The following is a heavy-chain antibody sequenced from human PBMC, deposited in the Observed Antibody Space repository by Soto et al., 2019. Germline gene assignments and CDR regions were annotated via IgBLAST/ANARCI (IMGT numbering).Heavy chain of an antibody. D-gene: IGHD4-17*01. CDR3: AGTVTTTLGFYYYYYGMDV. J-gene: IGHJ6*02. Sequence: QVQLQVSGPGLVKPSQTLSLPCTVSGGSISSGDYYWSWIRQPPGKGLEWIGYIYYSGSTYYNPSLKSRVTISVDTSKNQFSLKLSSVTAADTAVYYCAGTVTTTLGFYYYYYGMDVWGQGTTVTVSS. V-gene: IGHV4-30-4*01. CDR1: GGSISSGDYY. CDR2: IYYSGST.